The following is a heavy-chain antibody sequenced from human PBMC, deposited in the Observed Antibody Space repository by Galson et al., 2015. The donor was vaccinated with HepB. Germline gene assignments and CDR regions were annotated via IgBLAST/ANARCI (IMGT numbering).Heavy chain of an antibody. Sequence: SLRLSCAASGFTFRIYGMSWVRQAPGKGLEWVSGIDGSGDRTEYADSVQGRFIVSRDNSKNTLYLQISGLRVDDTAKYYCVKYVGRDLFSPGAWGQGTLVTVSS. D-gene: IGHD3-10*01. J-gene: IGHJ5*02. CDR2: IDGSGDRT. V-gene: IGHV3-23*01. CDR1: GFTFRIYG. CDR3: VKYVGRDLFSPGA.